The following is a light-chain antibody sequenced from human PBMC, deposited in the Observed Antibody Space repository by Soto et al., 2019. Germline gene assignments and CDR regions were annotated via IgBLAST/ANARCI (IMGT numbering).Light chain of an antibody. CDR3: SLHAASSVV. Sequence: QSVLTQPRAVSGSPGQSVTISCTGTSSDVGGYNYVSWYQQHPGKAPKLMIYDVTTRPSGVPDRFSGSKSGNTASLTISGLPAEHEPDYYCSLHAASSVVFGTGCTVTVL. J-gene: IGLJ6*01. V-gene: IGLV2-11*01. CDR2: DVT. CDR1: SSDVGGYNY.